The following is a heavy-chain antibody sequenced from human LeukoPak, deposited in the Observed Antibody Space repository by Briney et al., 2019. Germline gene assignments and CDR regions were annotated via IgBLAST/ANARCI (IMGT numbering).Heavy chain of an antibody. D-gene: IGHD2/OR15-2a*01. CDR1: GGSISSGGYS. CDR2: IYHSGST. CDR3: ARSTSNYWFDP. J-gene: IGHJ5*02. V-gene: IGHV4-30-2*01. Sequence: PSETLSLTCAVSGGSISSGGYSWSWIRQPPGKGLEWIGYIYHSGSTYYNPSLKSRVTISVDRSKNQFSLKLSSVTAADTAVYYCARSTSNYWFDPWGQGTLVTVSS.